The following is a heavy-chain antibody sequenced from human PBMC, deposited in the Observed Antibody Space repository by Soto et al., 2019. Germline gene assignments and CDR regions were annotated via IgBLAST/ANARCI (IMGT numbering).Heavy chain of an antibody. J-gene: IGHJ4*02. Sequence: GGSLRLYCVASGFTFSSYGMHWVRQAPGKGLEWVAIISYDGSNTYYADSVKGRFTISRDNSKNTLYLQMNSLRAEDTSVYYCAKEGGLSGSYYISSSYYFDYWGQGTLVTVSS. V-gene: IGHV3-30*18. CDR1: GFTFSSYG. CDR3: AKEGGLSGSYYISSSYYFDY. D-gene: IGHD1-26*01. CDR2: ISYDGSNT.